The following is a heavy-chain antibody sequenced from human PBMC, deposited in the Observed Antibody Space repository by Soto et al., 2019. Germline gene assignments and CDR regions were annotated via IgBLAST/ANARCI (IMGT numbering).Heavy chain of an antibody. CDR1: GFTFSSYW. V-gene: IGHV3-74*01. J-gene: IGHJ4*02. Sequence: EVQLVESGGGLVQPGGSLRLSCAASGFTFSSYWMHWVRQAPGKGLVWVSRINSDGSTTSYADSVKGRFTISRDNAKNTLYLQMNSLRAEDAAVYYCARGGGGGAIGYWGQGTLVTVSS. CDR3: ARGGGGGAIGY. D-gene: IGHD2-21*01. CDR2: INSDGSTT.